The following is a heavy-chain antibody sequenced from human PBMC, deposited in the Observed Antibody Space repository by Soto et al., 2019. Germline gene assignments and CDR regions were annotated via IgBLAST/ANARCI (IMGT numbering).Heavy chain of an antibody. D-gene: IGHD3-16*01. J-gene: IGHJ4*01. Sequence: QVLLVESGGGVVQPGRSLTLSCATSGFTFINYGMHWVRQVPGKGLEWVAVISYDGSDIYYGHSVKGRFTVSRDKFQKTLYLQMNSLRPEDTAVYYSAKGRLRLRDVWLQWGHGTLVTVSS. CDR3: AKGRLRLRDVWLQ. V-gene: IGHV3-30*18. CDR2: ISYDGSDI. CDR1: GFTFINYG.